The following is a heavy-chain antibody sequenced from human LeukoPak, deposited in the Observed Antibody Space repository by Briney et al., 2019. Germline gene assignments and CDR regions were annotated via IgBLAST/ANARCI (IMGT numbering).Heavy chain of an antibody. V-gene: IGHV3-48*03. Sequence: PGGSLRPSCAASGFTFSSYEMDGVRQAPGKGLEWVSYISSSGSTIYYADSGKGRFTISRDNAKNSVYLQMNSLRAEDTAVYYCARSWLAVAGPEYWGQGTLVTVSS. CDR2: ISSSGSTI. D-gene: IGHD6-19*01. CDR1: GFTFSSYE. J-gene: IGHJ4*02. CDR3: ARSWLAVAGPEY.